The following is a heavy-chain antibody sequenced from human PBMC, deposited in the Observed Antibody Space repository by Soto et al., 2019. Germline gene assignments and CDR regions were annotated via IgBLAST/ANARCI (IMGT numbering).Heavy chain of an antibody. CDR3: ARGSAIRIFGVPSSFSKSLDV. J-gene: IGHJ6*02. D-gene: IGHD3-3*02. CDR1: GYTFTDYY. V-gene: IGHV1-2*02. Sequence: QVQLVQSGAEVKKPGASVKVSCKPSGYTFTDYYLHWVRQAPGQGLEWMGCISPYSCGTNAAQKFQGRVTMSSNTAISTVYMELNRLRSDDTALYFCARGSAIRIFGVPSSFSKSLDVWGQGTTVIVSS. CDR2: ISPYSCGT.